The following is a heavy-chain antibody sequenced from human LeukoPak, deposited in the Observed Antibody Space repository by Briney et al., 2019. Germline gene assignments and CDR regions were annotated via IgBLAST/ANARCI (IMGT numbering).Heavy chain of an antibody. J-gene: IGHJ6*02. Sequence: GASLRLSCAASGFIFSNYAMSWVRQAPGKGLEWVSSISSSSSYIYYADSVKGRFTISRDNAKNSLYLQMNSLRAEDTAVYYCARFGGGYGMDVWGQGTTVTVSS. V-gene: IGHV3-21*06. CDR3: ARFGGGYGMDV. CDR2: ISSSSSYI. D-gene: IGHD2-15*01. CDR1: GFIFSNYA.